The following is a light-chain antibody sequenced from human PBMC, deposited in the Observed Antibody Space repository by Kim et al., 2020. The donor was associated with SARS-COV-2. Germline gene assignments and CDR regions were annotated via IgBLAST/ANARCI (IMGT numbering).Light chain of an antibody. CDR2: GAS. J-gene: IGKJ4*01. CDR3: HQYNNWPLT. V-gene: IGKV3-15*01. Sequence: PGERATLSCRASQSVSSNLAWYQQKPGQAPRLLIYGASTRATGIPARFSGSGSGTQFTLTISSLQSEDFAVYYCHQYNNWPLTFGGGTKVEIK. CDR1: QSVSSN.